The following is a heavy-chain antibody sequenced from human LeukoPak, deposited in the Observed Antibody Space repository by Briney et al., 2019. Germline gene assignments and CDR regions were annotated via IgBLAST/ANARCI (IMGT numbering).Heavy chain of an antibody. Sequence: GRSLRLSCAASGFTFSSYGMHWVRQAQGKGLEWVAVISYDGSNKYYADSVKGRFTISRDNSKNTLYLQMNSLRAEDTAVYYCAKDPDYYGSGSSLYYFDYWGQGTLVTVSS. CDR3: AKDPDYYGSGSSLYYFDY. V-gene: IGHV3-30*18. D-gene: IGHD3-10*01. CDR1: GFTFSSYG. CDR2: ISYDGSNK. J-gene: IGHJ4*02.